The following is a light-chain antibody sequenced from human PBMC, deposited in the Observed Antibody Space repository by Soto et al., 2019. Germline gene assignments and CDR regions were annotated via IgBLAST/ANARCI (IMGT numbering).Light chain of an antibody. CDR1: QSISSSY. CDR2: GAS. J-gene: IGKJ1*01. Sequence: EIVLTQSPGTLSLSPGERATLSCRASQSISSSYLAWYQQKPGQAPRPLIYGASSRATGIPDRFSGSGSGTDFTLTISRLEPEDFAVYYCQQYVSSPWTLGKGTKVDIK. CDR3: QQYVSSPWT. V-gene: IGKV3-20*01.